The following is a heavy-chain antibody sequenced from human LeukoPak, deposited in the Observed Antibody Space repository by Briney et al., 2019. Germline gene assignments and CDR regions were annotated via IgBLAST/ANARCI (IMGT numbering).Heavy chain of an antibody. Sequence: SETLSLTCAVSGYAMSSSNWWGWIRQPPGKEMEWIGYIYYSGSTDYNPSLRSRVTMSIHTSKNQFSLKLTSVSALDTAVYYCAGGGSYYWAPDYWGQGTLVTVSS. J-gene: IGHJ4*02. V-gene: IGHV4-28*06. CDR3: AGGGSYYWAPDY. CDR2: IYYSGST. D-gene: IGHD3-10*01. CDR1: GYAMSSSNW.